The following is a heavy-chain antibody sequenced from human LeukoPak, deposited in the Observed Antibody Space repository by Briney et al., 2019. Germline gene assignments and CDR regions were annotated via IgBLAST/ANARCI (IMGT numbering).Heavy chain of an antibody. V-gene: IGHV4-59*01. CDR3: ARDGMTNPWYFDL. D-gene: IGHD4-11*01. Sequence: SETLSLTCTVSGGSISSYYWSWIRQPPGKGLEWIGYIYYSGSTNYNPSLKSRVTISVDTSKNQFSLKLSSVTAAHTAVYYCARDGMTNPWYFDLWGRGTLVTVSS. J-gene: IGHJ2*01. CDR2: IYYSGST. CDR1: GGSISSYY.